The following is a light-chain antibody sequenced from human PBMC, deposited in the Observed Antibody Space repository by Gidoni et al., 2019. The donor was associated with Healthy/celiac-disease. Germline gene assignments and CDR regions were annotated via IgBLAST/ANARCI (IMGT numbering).Light chain of an antibody. CDR2: AAS. V-gene: IGKV1-39*01. J-gene: IGKJ4*01. CDR3: QQSYSTPLT. CDR1: QSISSY. Sequence: DIQMTQSPSSLSASVGDRVTINCLASQSISSYLNWYQQKPGKAPKLLIYAASSLQSGVPSRFSGSGSGTDFTLTISSLQPEDFATYYCQQSYSTPLTFGGGTKVEIK.